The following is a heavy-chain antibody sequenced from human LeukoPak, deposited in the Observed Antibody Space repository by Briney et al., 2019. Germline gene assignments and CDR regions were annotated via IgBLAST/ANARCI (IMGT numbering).Heavy chain of an antibody. V-gene: IGHV1-69*13. D-gene: IGHD5-12*01. J-gene: IGHJ5*02. Sequence: SVKVSCKASGGTFSSYAISWVRQAPGQGLEWMGGIIPIFGTANYAQKFQGRVTITADESTSTAYMELSSLRSEDTAVYYCAYSHSGYDSNNWSDPWGQGTLVTVSS. CDR2: IIPIFGTA. CDR3: AYSHSGYDSNNWSDP. CDR1: GGTFSSYA.